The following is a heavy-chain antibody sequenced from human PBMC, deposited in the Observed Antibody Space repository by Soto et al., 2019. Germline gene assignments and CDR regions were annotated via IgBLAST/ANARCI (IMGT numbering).Heavy chain of an antibody. V-gene: IGHV1-18*01. Sequence: QVQLVQSGAEVKKPGASVKVSCKACGYIFTSYHISWVRQAPGQGLEWMGWITPFTGNTKYAQKFQGRVTMTTDTSTSTAYMDLRSLRSDDTAVYYCLRSYYYDASGYSPGGYWGQGTLVSVSS. J-gene: IGHJ4*02. CDR1: GYIFTSYH. D-gene: IGHD3-22*01. CDR3: LRSYYYDASGYSPGGY. CDR2: ITPFTGNT.